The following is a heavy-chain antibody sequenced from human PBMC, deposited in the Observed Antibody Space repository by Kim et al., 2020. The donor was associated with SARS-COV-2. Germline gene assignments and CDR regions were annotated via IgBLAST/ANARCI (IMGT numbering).Heavy chain of an antibody. CDR3: TKQPTAGVVSGALES. J-gene: IGHJ5*01. CDR2: IYFGGGT. Sequence: SETLSLTCTVSGGSVSSGGYFWTWIRQRPGQALEWIGYIYFGGGTSYNPSLESRVSISLDTTNNGFSLNLKSVTAADTAMFFCTKQPTAGVVSGALESWG. CDR1: GGSVSSGGYF. D-gene: IGHD2-15*01. V-gene: IGHV4-31*03.